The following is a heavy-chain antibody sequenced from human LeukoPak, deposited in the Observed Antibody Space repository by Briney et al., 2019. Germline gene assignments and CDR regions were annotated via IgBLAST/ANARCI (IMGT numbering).Heavy chain of an antibody. V-gene: IGHV1-2*02. D-gene: IGHD6-13*01. CDR3: AREAAGTGDYFDY. Sequence: ASVKVSCKASGYTFTGYYMHGVRQAPGQGLEWMGWINPNSGGTNYAQKFQGRVTMTRDTSISTAYMELSRLRSDDTAVYYCAREAAGTGDYFDYWGQGTLVTVSS. CDR2: INPNSGGT. CDR1: GYTFTGYY. J-gene: IGHJ4*02.